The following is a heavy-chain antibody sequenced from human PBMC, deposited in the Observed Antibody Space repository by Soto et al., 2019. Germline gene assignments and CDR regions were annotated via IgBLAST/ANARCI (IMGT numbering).Heavy chain of an antibody. Sequence: ASVKVSCTASGYTFTGYYMHWVRQAPGQGLEWMGWINPNSGGTNYAQKFQGWVTMTRDTSISTAYMELSRLRSDDTAVYYCGRDCYSSSWGGYYGMDVWGQGTTVTVSS. CDR3: GRDCYSSSWGGYYGMDV. CDR2: INPNSGGT. V-gene: IGHV1-2*04. J-gene: IGHJ6*02. D-gene: IGHD6-13*01. CDR1: GYTFTGYY.